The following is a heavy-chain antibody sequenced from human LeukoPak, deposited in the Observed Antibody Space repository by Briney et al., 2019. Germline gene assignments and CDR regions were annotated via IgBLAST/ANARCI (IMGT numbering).Heavy chain of an antibody. CDR3: ARSCDTNGYSVGFDF. Sequence: PSETLSLTCTVSGGSMSSYFWSWIRQPAGKGLEWLGRIYTSGKINYNPSLSSRLTMSVDPSKNQFSLRLGSVTAADTAVYYCARSCDTNGYSVGFDFWGQGRLVTVSS. V-gene: IGHV4-4*07. CDR1: GGSMSSYF. J-gene: IGHJ4*02. D-gene: IGHD3-22*01. CDR2: IYTSGKI.